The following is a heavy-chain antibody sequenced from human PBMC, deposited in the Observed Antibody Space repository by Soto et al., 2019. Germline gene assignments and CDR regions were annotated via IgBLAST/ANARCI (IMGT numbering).Heavy chain of an antibody. CDR1: GYSFTSYW. V-gene: IGHV5-51*01. D-gene: IGHD4-17*01. Sequence: PGESLKISCKGSGYSFTSYWIGWVRQMPGKGLEWMGIIYPGDSDTRYSPSFQGQVTISADKSISTAYLQWSSLKASDTAMYYWARVYGDYVLVYYYYYMDVWGKGTTVTVSS. J-gene: IGHJ6*03. CDR3: ARVYGDYVLVYYYYYMDV. CDR2: IYPGDSDT.